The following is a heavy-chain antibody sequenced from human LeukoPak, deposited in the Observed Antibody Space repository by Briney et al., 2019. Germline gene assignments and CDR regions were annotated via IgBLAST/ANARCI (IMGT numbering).Heavy chain of an antibody. Sequence: GGSLRLSCAATVFIYSWHDMNGFRQAPGKGLEWVSYISSSGNTIYYADSVKGRFTISSDNAKNSLYLQMNSLRAEDAAVYYCATAPCGSSGCVSDYWGQGTLVTVSS. J-gene: IGHJ4*02. V-gene: IGHV3-48*03. CDR2: ISSSGNTI. CDR1: VFIYSWHD. CDR3: ATAPCGSSGCVSDY. D-gene: IGHD6-19*01.